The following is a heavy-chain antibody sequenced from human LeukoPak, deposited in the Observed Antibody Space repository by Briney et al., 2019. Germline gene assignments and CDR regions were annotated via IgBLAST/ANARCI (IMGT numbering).Heavy chain of an antibody. Sequence: ASVKVSCKASGYTFTSYAMHWVRQAPGQRLEWMGWINAGNGNTKYSQKFQGRVTITRDTSASTAYMELSSLRSEDTAVYYCARDLLGYSGYGDFDNWGQGTLVTVSS. D-gene: IGHD5-12*01. CDR2: INAGNGNT. J-gene: IGHJ4*02. CDR3: ARDLLGYSGYGDFDN. V-gene: IGHV1-3*01. CDR1: GYTFTSYA.